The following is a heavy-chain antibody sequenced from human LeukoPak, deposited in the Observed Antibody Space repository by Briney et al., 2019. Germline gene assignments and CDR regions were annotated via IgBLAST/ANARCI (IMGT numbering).Heavy chain of an antibody. Sequence: GASVKVSCKASGYTFTCYDINWVRQATGQGLEWMGWMNPNSGNTGYAQKFQGRVTMTSDTSTSRVYMELSSLRSEDTAVYYCARGIVTAAGTGGWYFDYWGQGTLVTVSS. D-gene: IGHD6-13*01. J-gene: IGHJ4*02. CDR2: MNPNSGNT. CDR3: ARGIVTAAGTGGWYFDY. CDR1: GYTFTCYD. V-gene: IGHV1-8*01.